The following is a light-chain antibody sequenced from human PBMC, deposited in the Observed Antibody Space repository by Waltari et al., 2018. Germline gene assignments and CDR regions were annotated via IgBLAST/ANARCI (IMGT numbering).Light chain of an antibody. J-gene: IGLJ2*01. CDR2: GVS. Sequence: QSAPTQPPSVSGSPGQSVTISCTGTSSDVGAYNYVYWYQQHPAKAPKLMIYGVSNRPSGVSDRFSGSKSGNTASLTISGLQAEDEADYYCCSYTTSTTLVFGGGTRLTVL. CDR3: CSYTTSTTLV. CDR1: SSDVGAYNY. V-gene: IGLV2-14*01.